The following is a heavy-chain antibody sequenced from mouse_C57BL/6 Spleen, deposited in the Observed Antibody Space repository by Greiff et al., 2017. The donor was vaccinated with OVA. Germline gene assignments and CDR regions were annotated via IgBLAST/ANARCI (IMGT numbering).Heavy chain of an antibody. D-gene: IGHD2-14*01. V-gene: IGHV1-82*01. CDR1: GYAFSSSW. Sequence: QVQLQQSGPELVKPGASVKISCKASGYAFSSSWMNWVKQRPGKGLEWIGRIYPGDGATNYNGKFKGKATLTADKSSSTAYMQLSSLTSEDSAVYFCARGTWYCDVWGTGTTVTVSS. CDR2: IYPGDGAT. J-gene: IGHJ1*03. CDR3: ARGTWYCDV.